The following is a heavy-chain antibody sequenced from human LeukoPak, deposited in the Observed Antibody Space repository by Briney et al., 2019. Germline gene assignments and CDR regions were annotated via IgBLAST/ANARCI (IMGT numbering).Heavy chain of an antibody. J-gene: IGHJ4*02. CDR2: IYYSGST. Sequence: SETLSLTCTVSGGSISSYYWSWIRQPPGKGLEWIGYIYYSGSTNYNPSLKSRVTISVDTSKNQFSLKLSSVTAADTAVYYCARDGSLGDYFDYWGQGTLVTVSS. CDR3: ARDGSLGDYFDY. CDR1: GGSISSYY. D-gene: IGHD6-13*01. V-gene: IGHV4-59*01.